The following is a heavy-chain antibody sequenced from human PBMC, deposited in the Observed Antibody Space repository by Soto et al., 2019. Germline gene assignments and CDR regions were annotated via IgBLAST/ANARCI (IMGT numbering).Heavy chain of an antibody. CDR3: AKGGEGYCSGTSCLYHMDA. D-gene: IGHD2-15*01. J-gene: IGHJ6*03. CDR2: ISDSVST. V-gene: IGHV3-23*01. Sequence: EVQLLESGGGLVQPGGSRRLSCAASGFTFSSYAMSWVRQAPGKGLEWVSTISDSVSTYYADSVKGRFTISRDISKNTLYVQMSSLRAEDTAVYYCAKGGEGYCSGTSCLYHMDAWGKGTTVTVSS. CDR1: GFTFSSYA.